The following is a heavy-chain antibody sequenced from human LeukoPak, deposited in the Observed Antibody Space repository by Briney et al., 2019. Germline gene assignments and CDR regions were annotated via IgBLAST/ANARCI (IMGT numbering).Heavy chain of an antibody. CDR3: ARVITMIVVAPGY. Sequence: SETLSLTCTVFDYSVSSIHCWGWIRQPAGKGLEWIGTICRSGSTYYNPSLKSRVTISLDTSKNQFSLRLSSVTAADTAVYYCARVITMIVVAPGYWGQGTLVTVSS. CDR2: ICRSGST. CDR1: DYSVSSIHC. V-gene: IGHV4-38-2*02. D-gene: IGHD3-22*01. J-gene: IGHJ4*02.